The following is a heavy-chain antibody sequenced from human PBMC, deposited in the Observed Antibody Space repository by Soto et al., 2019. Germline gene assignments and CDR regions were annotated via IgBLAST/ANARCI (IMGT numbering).Heavy chain of an antibody. CDR3: ARDVSPDGSGIYFYGFYYYGMAF. V-gene: IGHV3-30-3*01. CDR1: GFTFSSYA. J-gene: IGHJ6*02. Sequence: PGGSLRLSCAASGFTFSSYAMHWVRQAPGKGLEWVAVISYDGSNKYYADSVKGRFTISRDSAKNSLYLQMNSLRAEDTAVYYCARDVSPDGSGIYFYGFYYYGMAFWAQGTTVTVSS. D-gene: IGHD3-10*01. CDR2: ISYDGSNK.